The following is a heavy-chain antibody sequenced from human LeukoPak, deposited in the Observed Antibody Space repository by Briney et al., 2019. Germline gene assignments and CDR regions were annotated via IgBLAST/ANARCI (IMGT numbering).Heavy chain of an antibody. CDR2: IYYSGNT. V-gene: IGHV4-59*08. J-gene: IGHJ4*02. CDR3: ARHRIPAALASAFDY. Sequence: SETLSLTCTVSGGSISSYYWSWIRRPPGKGLEWIGAIYYSGNTNYNPSLKSRVTISVDTSKNQFSLKLSSVTAADTAVYYCARHRIPAALASAFDYWGQGTLVTVSS. CDR1: GGSISSYY. D-gene: IGHD2-2*01.